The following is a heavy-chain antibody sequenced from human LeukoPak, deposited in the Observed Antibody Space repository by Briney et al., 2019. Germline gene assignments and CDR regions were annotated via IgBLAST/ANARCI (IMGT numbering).Heavy chain of an antibody. J-gene: IGHJ4*02. D-gene: IGHD1-1*01. CDR2: ISSTGNYI. V-gene: IGHV3-21*01. CDR3: ARVSTGPV. Sequence: GGSLRLSCVGSEFIFSNFNMNWVRQAPGKGLEWVSSISSTGNYIHYADSVKGRFTISRDNAQKSLYLQMNSLRVEDSAVYYCARVSTGPVWGQGTLVTVSS. CDR1: EFIFSNFN.